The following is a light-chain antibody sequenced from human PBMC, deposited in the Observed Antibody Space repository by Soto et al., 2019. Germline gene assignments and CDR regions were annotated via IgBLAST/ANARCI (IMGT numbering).Light chain of an antibody. V-gene: IGLV2-14*01. CDR3: SSFTSSDSRWV. Sequence: QSALTQPASVSGSPGQSITISFTGTSSDVGGYNYVSWYRQHPGKAPNLMISEVNNRPSGVSNRFSGSKSSNTASLTISGLQAEDGADYYCSSFTSSDSRWVFGGGTKLTVL. CDR1: SSDVGGYNY. J-gene: IGLJ3*02. CDR2: EVN.